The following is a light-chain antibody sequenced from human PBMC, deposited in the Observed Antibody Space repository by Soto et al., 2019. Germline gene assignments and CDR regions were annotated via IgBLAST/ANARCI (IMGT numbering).Light chain of an antibody. Sequence: EIVMTQSPATLSVSPGERATLSCRASQSVSSNLAWYQQKPGQAPRLLIYGASTRATGIPARFSGSGSGTEFTLTISSLQAEDFAVYYWQQYNNWPPWTFGPGTEVDIK. CDR1: QSVSSN. CDR2: GAS. V-gene: IGKV3-15*01. J-gene: IGKJ3*01. CDR3: QQYNNWPPWT.